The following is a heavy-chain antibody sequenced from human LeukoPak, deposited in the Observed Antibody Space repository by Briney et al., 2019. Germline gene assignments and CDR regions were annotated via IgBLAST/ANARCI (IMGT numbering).Heavy chain of an antibody. J-gene: IGHJ4*02. CDR2: ISWNSGSI. Sequence: SGRSLRLSCAASGFTFDDYAMHWVRQAPGKGLEWVSGISWNSGSIGYADSVKGRFTISRDNAKNSLYLQMNSLRAEDTALYYCAKDIENDVSGFDYWGQGTLVTVSS. D-gene: IGHD5-24*01. V-gene: IGHV3-9*01. CDR1: GFTFDDYA. CDR3: AKDIENDVSGFDY.